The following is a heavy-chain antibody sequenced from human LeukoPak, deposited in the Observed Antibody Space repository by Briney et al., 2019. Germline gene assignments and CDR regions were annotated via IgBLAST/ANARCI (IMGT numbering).Heavy chain of an antibody. Sequence: GGSLRLSCAASGFTFSSYGMHWVRQAPGKGLEWVAVISYDGSNKYYADSVKGRFTISRVNSKNTLYLQMNSLRAEDTAVYYCAKDLGITGTTGEYYYGMDVWGKGTTVTVSS. CDR2: ISYDGSNK. J-gene: IGHJ6*04. D-gene: IGHD1-20*01. V-gene: IGHV3-30*18. CDR3: AKDLGITGTTGEYYYGMDV. CDR1: GFTFSSYG.